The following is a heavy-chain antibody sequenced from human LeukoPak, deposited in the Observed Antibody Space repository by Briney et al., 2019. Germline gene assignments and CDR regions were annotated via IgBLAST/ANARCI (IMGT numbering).Heavy chain of an antibody. D-gene: IGHD6-13*01. J-gene: IGHJ6*02. CDR1: GFTFSSYE. CDR2: ISSSGSTI. V-gene: IGHV3-48*03. Sequence: GGSLRLSCAASGFTFSSYEMNWVRQAPGKGLEWVSYISSSGSTIYYADPVKGRFTISRDNAKNSLYLQMNSLRAEDTAVYYCARVVADYYYYGMDVWGQGTTVTVSS. CDR3: ARVVADYYYYGMDV.